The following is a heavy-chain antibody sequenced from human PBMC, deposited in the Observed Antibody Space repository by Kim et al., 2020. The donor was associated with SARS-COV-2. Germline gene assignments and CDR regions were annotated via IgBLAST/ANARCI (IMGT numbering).Heavy chain of an antibody. D-gene: IGHD1-20*01. CDR1: GGSISSGGYF. CDR2: IYYSGST. V-gene: IGHV4-31*03. CDR3: ARSLSIIGTRGEWFDP. Sequence: SETLSLTCTVSGGSISSGGYFWSWLRQLPGKGLDWIGYIYYSGSTYYNPSLKSRVTMSVDTSKNQFSLKLSSVTAADTAVYYCARSLSIIGTRGEWFDPWGQGTLVTVSS. J-gene: IGHJ5*02.